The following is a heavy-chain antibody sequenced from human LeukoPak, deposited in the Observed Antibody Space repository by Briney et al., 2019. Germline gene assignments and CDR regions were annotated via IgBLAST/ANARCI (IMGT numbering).Heavy chain of an antibody. D-gene: IGHD4-17*01. CDR2: IYPSGGT. V-gene: IGHV4-61*02. CDR1: GRSIISANYD. Sequence: SETLSLTCTVSGRSIISANYDWSWIRQPAGKGLEWIGRIYPSGGTNYNPSLRSRLTIPIDTSKNQFSLKLSSVTAADTTVYYCARDQGYGDYIYDYWGQGTLVTVSS. J-gene: IGHJ4*02. CDR3: ARDQGYGDYIYDY.